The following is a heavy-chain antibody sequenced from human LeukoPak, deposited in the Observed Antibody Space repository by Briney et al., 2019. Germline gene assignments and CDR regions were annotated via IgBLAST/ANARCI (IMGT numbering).Heavy chain of an antibody. CDR2: IIPIFGTA. CDR1: GGTFSSYA. CDR3: AREICSSTSCYTYNWFDP. Sequence: SVKVSCKASGGTFSSYAISWVRQAPGQGLEWMGGIIPIFGTANYAQKFQGRVTITADDSTSTAYMELSSLRSEDTAVYYCAREICSSTSCYTYNWFDPWGQGTLVTVSS. D-gene: IGHD2-2*02. V-gene: IGHV1-69*13. J-gene: IGHJ5*02.